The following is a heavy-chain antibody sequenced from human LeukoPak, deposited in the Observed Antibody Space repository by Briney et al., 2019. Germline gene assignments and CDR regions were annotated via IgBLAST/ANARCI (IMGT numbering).Heavy chain of an antibody. CDR2: ISYDGSSK. J-gene: IGHJ3*02. D-gene: IGHD3-10*01. CDR3: ARDSRFGELLYAFDI. V-gene: IGHV3-30*04. Sequence: GGSLRLSCAASGFTFSSYAMHWVRQAPGKGLEWVAVISYDGSSKYYADSVKGRFTISRDNSKNTLYLQMNSLRAEDTAVYYCARDSRFGELLYAFDIWGQGTMVTVSS. CDR1: GFTFSSYA.